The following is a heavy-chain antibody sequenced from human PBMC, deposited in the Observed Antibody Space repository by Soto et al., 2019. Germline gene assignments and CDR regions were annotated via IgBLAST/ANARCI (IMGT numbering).Heavy chain of an antibody. CDR2: INHSGRT. J-gene: IGHJ4*01. V-gene: IGHV4-34*01. CDR1: CGSLPKKY. Sequence: ASENPSPTPAVYCGSLPKKYWSWIRQPPGKGLEWIGEINHSGRTNFNPSLKSRVTISVDRSKNQFSLKLRSVTAADTGVYYCASWLVGAPFDSWGHGTLVTVSS. D-gene: IGHD1-26*01. CDR3: ASWLVGAPFDS.